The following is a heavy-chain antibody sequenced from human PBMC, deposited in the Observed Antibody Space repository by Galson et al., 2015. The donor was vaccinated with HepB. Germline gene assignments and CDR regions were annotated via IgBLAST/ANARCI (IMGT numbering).Heavy chain of an antibody. Sequence: SLRLSCAGSGFTFSTYAVSWVRQAPGKGLEWVSTISSSGGGTYYVDSVKGRFTISRDNSKNTLSLEMNGLRAEDTAVYYCAKGPNWNYDDYWGQGTPVTVSS. CDR1: GFTFSTYA. D-gene: IGHD3-3*01. V-gene: IGHV3-23*01. J-gene: IGHJ4*02. CDR3: AKGPNWNYDDY. CDR2: ISSSGGGT.